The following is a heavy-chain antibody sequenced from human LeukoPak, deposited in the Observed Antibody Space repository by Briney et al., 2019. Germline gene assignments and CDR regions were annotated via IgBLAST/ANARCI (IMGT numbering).Heavy chain of an antibody. CDR3: AGQVVDTSGYLPIDY. CDR1: GYSISSSNW. V-gene: IGHV4-28*01. D-gene: IGHD3-22*01. Sequence: SDTLSLTCAVSGYSISSSNWWGWIRQPPGKGLEWIGYIYYSGSTYYNPSLKSQVTMSVDTSKNQFSLKLSSVTAVDTAVYYCAGQVVDTSGYLPIDYWGQGTLVTVSS. CDR2: IYYSGST. J-gene: IGHJ4*02.